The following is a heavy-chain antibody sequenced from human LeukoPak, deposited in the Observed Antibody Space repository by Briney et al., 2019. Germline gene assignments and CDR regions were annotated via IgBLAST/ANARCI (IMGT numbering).Heavy chain of an antibody. CDR1: GFTFDDYA. J-gene: IGHJ4*02. CDR2: ISWNSGNI. V-gene: IGHV3-9*01. D-gene: IGHD2-2*02. CDR3: AKGGYCSSTSCYNNY. Sequence: GRSLRLSCAASGFTFDDYAMHWVRHVPGKGLEWVSGISWNSGNIDYADSVKGRFTISRDNGKNSLFLQMNSLRAEDTAVYYCAKGGYCSSTSCYNNYWGQGTLVTVSS.